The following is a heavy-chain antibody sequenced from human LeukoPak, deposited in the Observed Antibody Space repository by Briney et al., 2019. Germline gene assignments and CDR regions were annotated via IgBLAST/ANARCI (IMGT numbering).Heavy chain of an antibody. D-gene: IGHD5-18*01. V-gene: IGHV1-2*02. CDR3: ASTGYSYGFWFYYYMDV. CDR2: INPNSGGT. CDR1: GYTFTSYG. J-gene: IGHJ6*03. Sequence: GASVKVSCKASGYTFTSYGISWVRQAPGQGLEWMGWINPNSGGTNYAQKFQGRVTMTRDTSISTAYMELSRLRSDDTAVYYCASTGYSYGFWFYYYMDVWGKGTTVTVSS.